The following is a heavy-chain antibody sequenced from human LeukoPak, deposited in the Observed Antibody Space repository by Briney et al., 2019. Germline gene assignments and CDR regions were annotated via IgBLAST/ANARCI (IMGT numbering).Heavy chain of an antibody. Sequence: SETLSLTYSVSGDSITATSYYWAWIRQPPGEGLEWIGSIYYSGNTNYDPSLQSRVTISVDTSKNQFSLSLSSVTAADTAVYYCARQIRYTYDPNWFHPWGQGTLVTVSS. CDR2: IYYSGNT. CDR1: GDSITATSYY. D-gene: IGHD5-12*01. J-gene: IGHJ5*02. CDR3: ARQIRYTYDPNWFHP. V-gene: IGHV4-39*01.